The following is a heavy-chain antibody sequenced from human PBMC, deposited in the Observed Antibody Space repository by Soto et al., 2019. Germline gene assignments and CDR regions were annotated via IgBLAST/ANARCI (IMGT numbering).Heavy chain of an antibody. V-gene: IGHV4-34*01. Sequence: GSLRLSCAASGLTLSTSSMNWVRQAPGKGLEWIGEINHSGSTNYNPSLKSRVTISVDTSKNQFSLKLSSVTAADTAVYYCASFTGYSSSWRGRVDYWGQGTLVTVSS. CDR2: INHSGST. J-gene: IGHJ4*02. CDR1: GLTLSTSS. D-gene: IGHD6-13*01. CDR3: ASFTGYSSSWRGRVDY.